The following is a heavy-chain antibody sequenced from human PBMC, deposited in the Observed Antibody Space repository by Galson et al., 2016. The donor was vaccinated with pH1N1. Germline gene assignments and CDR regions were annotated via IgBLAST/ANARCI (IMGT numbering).Heavy chain of an antibody. CDR3: ARQPNTMTPIDF. CDR2: IFPGDSDT. V-gene: IGHV5-51*01. CDR1: GYSFTSYW. Sequence: QSGAEVKKPGESLKISCEASGYSFTSYWIGWVRQMPGKGLEWMGIIFPGDSDTRYSPSFQGQVTISADKSINTAYLQWTSLKASDTAMYFCARQPNTMTPIDFWGQGTLVTVSS. D-gene: IGHD3-3*01. J-gene: IGHJ4*02.